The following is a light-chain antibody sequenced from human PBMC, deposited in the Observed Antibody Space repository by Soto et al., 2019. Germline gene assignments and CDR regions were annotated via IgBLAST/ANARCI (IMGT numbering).Light chain of an antibody. CDR3: QQYGNSPRLS. CDR2: GSS. J-gene: IGKJ4*01. V-gene: IGKV3-20*01. CDR1: QSVTSNY. Sequence: EIVLTQSPGTLSLSPGERATLSCRASQSVTSNYLSWYQQKPGQAPRLLIYGSSNSATDIPDRFSGSGSGTDFTLTISRREPEDFAVYYCQQYGNSPRLSFGGGTKVEI.